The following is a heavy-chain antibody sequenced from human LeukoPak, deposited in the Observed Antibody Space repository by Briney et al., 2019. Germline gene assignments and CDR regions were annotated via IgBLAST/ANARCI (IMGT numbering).Heavy chain of an antibody. J-gene: IGHJ6*02. Sequence: GGSLRLSCAASGFTFSDYYMSWIRQAPGKGLEWVSYISSTSSYINYADSVKGRFTISRDNAKNSLFLQMNSLRDEDTAVYYCARDRFASKGMDVWGQGTTVIVSS. CDR2: ISSTSSYI. V-gene: IGHV3-11*06. CDR3: ARDRFASKGMDV. CDR1: GFTFSDYY. D-gene: IGHD3-16*01.